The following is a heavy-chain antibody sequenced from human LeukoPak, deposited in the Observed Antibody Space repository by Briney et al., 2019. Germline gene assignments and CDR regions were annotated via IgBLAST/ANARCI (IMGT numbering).Heavy chain of an antibody. CDR3: ARRGLSSSYYYYYYMDV. D-gene: IGHD6-6*01. Sequence: SETLSLTCTVSGGSISSYYWSWIRQPPGKGLEWIGDIYYSGSTNYNTSLKSRVTISVDTSKNQFSLKLSSVTAADTAVYYCARRGLSSSYYYYYYMDVWGKGTTVTVSS. CDR2: IYYSGST. V-gene: IGHV4-59*01. J-gene: IGHJ6*03. CDR1: GGSISSYY.